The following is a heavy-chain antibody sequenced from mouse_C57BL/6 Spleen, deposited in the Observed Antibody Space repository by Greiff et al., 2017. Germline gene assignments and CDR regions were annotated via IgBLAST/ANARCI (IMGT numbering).Heavy chain of an antibody. CDR3: ARFDGYNAIGD. D-gene: IGHD2-3*01. CDR2: ISRGSSTI. V-gene: IGHV5-17*01. CDR1: GFTFSDYG. Sequence: EVKLVQSGGGLVKPGGSLKLSCAASGFTFSDYGMHWVRQAPEQGLEWVAYISRGSSTIYYADTVKGRFTISRDNAKNTLFLQMTRLRSEDTAMYYGARFDGYNAIGDWGTGASVTVS. J-gene: IGHJ4*01.